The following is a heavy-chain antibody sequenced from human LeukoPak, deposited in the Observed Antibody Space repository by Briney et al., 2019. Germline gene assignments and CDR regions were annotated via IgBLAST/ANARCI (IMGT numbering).Heavy chain of an antibody. Sequence: GGSLRLSCAASGFTFSSYWMHWVRQAPGKGLVWVSRINSDGRSTSYADSVKGRFTISRDNAKNTLYLQMNSLRAEDTAVYYCAKDLGYSSGWFPEGYFDYWGQGTLVTVSS. J-gene: IGHJ4*02. CDR1: GFTFSSYW. CDR3: AKDLGYSSGWFPEGYFDY. D-gene: IGHD6-19*01. CDR2: INSDGRST. V-gene: IGHV3-74*01.